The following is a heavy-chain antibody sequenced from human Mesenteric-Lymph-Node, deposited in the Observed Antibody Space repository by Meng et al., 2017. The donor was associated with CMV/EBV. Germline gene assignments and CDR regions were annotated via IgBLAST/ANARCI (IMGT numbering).Heavy chain of an antibody. CDR2: SRSRSQKSTT. Sequence: GESLKISCSVSGFTCSDHYMDWVRQAPGRGLERIGVSRSRSQKSTTEYAASVKGRFIVSRDDSRNSLHLQMNSLQTEDSAVYYCVRMYQYGSGSAWGMDVWGQGTTVTVSS. CDR1: GFTCSDHY. D-gene: IGHD3-10*01. CDR3: VRMYQYGSGSAWGMDV. V-gene: IGHV3-72*01. J-gene: IGHJ6*02.